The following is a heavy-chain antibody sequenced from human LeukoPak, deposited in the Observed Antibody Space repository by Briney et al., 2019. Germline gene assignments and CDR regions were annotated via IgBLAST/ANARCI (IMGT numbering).Heavy chain of an antibody. V-gene: IGHV4-59*01. D-gene: IGHD3-22*01. CDR3: ARGTERYYYDSSGYAFDY. J-gene: IGHJ4*02. CDR2: IYYSGST. Sequence: PSETLSLTCTVSGGSISSYYWSWIRQPPGKGLEWIGYIYYSGSTNYNPSLKSRVTISVDTSKNQFSLKLSSVTAADTAVYYCARGTERYYYDSSGYAFDYWGQGTLVTVSS. CDR1: GGSISSYY.